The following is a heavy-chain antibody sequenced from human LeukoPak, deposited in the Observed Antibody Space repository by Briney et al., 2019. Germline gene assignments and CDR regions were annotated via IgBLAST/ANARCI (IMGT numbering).Heavy chain of an antibody. CDR3: AKDTPLFYHYYGIDV. CDR1: GLNLDAYA. V-gene: IGHV3-43*02. Sequence: GGSLRLSCAASGLNLDAYAMHWVRQAPGKGLEWVSLISGDGTITYYADSVKGRFTISRDNSKTSLFLEMNSLRSEDTALYYCAKDTPLFYHYYGIDVWGQGTTVTVSS. CDR2: ISGDGTIT. J-gene: IGHJ6*02.